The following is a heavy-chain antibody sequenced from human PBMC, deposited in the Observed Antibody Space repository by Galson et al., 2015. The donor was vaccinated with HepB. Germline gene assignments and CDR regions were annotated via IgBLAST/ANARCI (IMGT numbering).Heavy chain of an antibody. Sequence: SLTCTVSGGSISSSSYYWGWIRQPPGKGLAWIGSIYYSGSAYYNPSLKSRVTISVDTSKNQFSLKLSSVTAADTAVYYCARDRLIFGVVTYYFDYWGQGTLVTVSS. V-gene: IGHV4-39*07. D-gene: IGHD3-3*01. CDR1: GGSISSSSYY. CDR3: ARDRLIFGVVTYYFDY. CDR2: IYYSGSA. J-gene: IGHJ4*02.